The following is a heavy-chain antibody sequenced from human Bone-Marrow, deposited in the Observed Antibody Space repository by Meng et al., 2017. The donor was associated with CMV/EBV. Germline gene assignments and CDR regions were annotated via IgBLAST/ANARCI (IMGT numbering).Heavy chain of an antibody. D-gene: IGHD6-13*01. CDR2: MNPNSGNT. CDR3: ARQLGSSWFDP. V-gene: IGHV1-8*01. CDR1: GYTITRYD. Sequence: AVKVSCKASGYTITRYDINGVRQATGQGLEWMGWMNPNSGNTGYAQKFQGRVTMTRNTPISTAYMELSSLRSEDTAVYYCARQLGSSWFDPWGQRTLVTVSS. J-gene: IGHJ5*02.